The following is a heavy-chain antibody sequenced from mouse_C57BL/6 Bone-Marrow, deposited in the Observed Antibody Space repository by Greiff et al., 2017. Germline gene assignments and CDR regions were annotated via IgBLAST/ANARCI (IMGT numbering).Heavy chain of an antibody. J-gene: IGHJ2*01. CDR2: IYPGDGDT. CDR1: GYAFSSSW. CDR3: ARWDGSSGDY. Sequence: QVQLQQSGPELVKPGASVKISCKASGYAFSSSWMNWVKQRPGKGLEWIGRIYPGDGDTNYNGKFKGKATLTADKSSSTAYMQLSSLTSEDSAVDFCARWDGSSGDYWGQGTALTVSS. D-gene: IGHD1-1*01. V-gene: IGHV1-82*01.